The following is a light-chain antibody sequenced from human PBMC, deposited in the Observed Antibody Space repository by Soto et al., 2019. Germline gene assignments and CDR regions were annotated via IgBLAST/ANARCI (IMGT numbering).Light chain of an antibody. Sequence: DLQMTQSPSSLSASVGDRVTITCRASQSISSYLNWYQQKPGKAPKLLMYAASSLQSGVPSRFSGSGSGTDFTLTISSLQPEDFATYYCQQSYSTPYTFGQGTKLEIK. CDR1: QSISSY. V-gene: IGKV1-39*01. CDR3: QQSYSTPYT. CDR2: AAS. J-gene: IGKJ2*01.